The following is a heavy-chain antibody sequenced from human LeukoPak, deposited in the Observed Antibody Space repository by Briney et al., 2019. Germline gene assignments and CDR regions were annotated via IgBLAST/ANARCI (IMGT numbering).Heavy chain of an antibody. CDR3: ARGYGWNDVMDY. D-gene: IGHD1-1*01. CDR1: GYTFTSYD. J-gene: IGHJ4*02. CDR2: MNPNSGNT. V-gene: IGHV1-8*01. Sequence: ASVKVSCKASGYTFTSYDINWVRQATGQGLEWMGWMNPNSGNTGYAQKFQGRVTITRNTSISTAYMELSSLRSEDTAVYYCARGYGWNDVMDYWGQGTLVTVSS.